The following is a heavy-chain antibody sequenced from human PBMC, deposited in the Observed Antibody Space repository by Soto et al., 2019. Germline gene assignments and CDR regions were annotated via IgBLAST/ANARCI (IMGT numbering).Heavy chain of an antibody. D-gene: IGHD6-13*01. CDR2: IYYSGST. CDR1: GGSISSSSYY. Sequence: SETLSLTCTVSGGSISSSSYYWGWIRQPPGKGLEWIGSIYYSGSTYYNPSLKSRVTISVDTSKNQFSLKLSSVTAADTAVYYCARTGIAAAGTFGWFDPWGQGTLVTVSS. CDR3: ARTGIAAAGTFGWFDP. V-gene: IGHV4-39*01. J-gene: IGHJ5*02.